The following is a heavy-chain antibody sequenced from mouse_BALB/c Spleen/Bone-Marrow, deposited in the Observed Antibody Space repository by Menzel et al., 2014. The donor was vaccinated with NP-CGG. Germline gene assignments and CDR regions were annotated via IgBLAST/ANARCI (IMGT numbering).Heavy chain of an antibody. V-gene: IGHV5-6-3*01. CDR3: AKNQEAFDY. J-gene: IGHJ2*01. CDR2: INSNGGIT. CDR1: GFTFSNYG. D-gene: IGHD3-2*02. Sequence: EVHLVESGGGLVQPGGSLELSCAASGFTFSNYGMSWVRQTPDKRLELVATINSNGGITYYPDSVKGRFTISRDNAKNTLYLQMSSLKSEDTAMYYCAKNQEAFDYWGQGTTLTVSS.